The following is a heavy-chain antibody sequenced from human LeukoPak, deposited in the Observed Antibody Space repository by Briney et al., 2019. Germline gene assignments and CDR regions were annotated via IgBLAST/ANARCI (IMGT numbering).Heavy chain of an antibody. CDR3: ASGRFNYYDSSGYSPLGY. V-gene: IGHV3-30-3*01. CDR2: ISYDGSNK. D-gene: IGHD3-22*01. J-gene: IGHJ4*02. Sequence: GGSLRLSCAASGFTFSSYAMHWVRQAPGKGLECVAVISYDGSNKYYADSVKGRFTISRDNSKNTLYLQMNSLRAEDAAVYYCASGRFNYYDSSGYSPLGYWGQGTLVTVSS. CDR1: GFTFSSYA.